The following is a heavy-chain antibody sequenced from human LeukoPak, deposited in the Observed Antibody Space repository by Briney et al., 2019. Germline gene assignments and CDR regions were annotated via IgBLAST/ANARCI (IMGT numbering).Heavy chain of an antibody. V-gene: IGHV3-48*03. CDR3: ARGRYTMVRDPDY. D-gene: IGHD3-10*01. J-gene: IGHJ4*02. Sequence: GGSLRLSCGASGFTFRSHAMNWVRQAPGKGLEWVSYISSSGSTIYYADSVKGRFTISRDNAKNSLYLQMNSLRAEDTAVYYCARGRYTMVRDPDYWGQGTLVTVSS. CDR1: GFTFRSHA. CDR2: ISSSGSTI.